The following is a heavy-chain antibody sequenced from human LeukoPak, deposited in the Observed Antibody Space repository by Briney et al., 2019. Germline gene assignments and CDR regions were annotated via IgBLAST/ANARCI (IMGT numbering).Heavy chain of an antibody. CDR2: IIPIFGTA. D-gene: IGHD3-22*01. V-gene: IGHV1-69*13. CDR3: ARPYYDSSGYYFLDAFDI. CDR1: GGTFSSYA. Sequence: GASVKVSCKASGGTFSSYAISWVRQAPGQGLEWMGGIIPIFGTANYAQKSQGRVTITADESTSTAYMELSSLRSEDTAVYYCARPYYDSSGYYFLDAFDIWGQGTMVTVSS. J-gene: IGHJ3*02.